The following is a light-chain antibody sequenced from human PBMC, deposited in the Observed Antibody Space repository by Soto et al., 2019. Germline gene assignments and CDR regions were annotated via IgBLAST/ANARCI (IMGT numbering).Light chain of an antibody. V-gene: IGKV1-5*03. CDR2: QTS. Sequence: DIQMTQSPSTLSASVGDRVTISCRASQSVSKWLAWYQQKAGKAPKLLIYQTSTLQSGVPSRFSGSGSGTDFTLTISTLQTDDSATYYCQQYESSFSFGGGTKVEIK. J-gene: IGKJ4*01. CDR3: QQYESSFS. CDR1: QSVSKW.